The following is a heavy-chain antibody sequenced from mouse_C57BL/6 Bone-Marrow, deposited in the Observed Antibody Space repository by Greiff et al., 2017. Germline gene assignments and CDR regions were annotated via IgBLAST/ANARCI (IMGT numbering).Heavy chain of an antibody. Sequence: VQVVESGAELARPGASVKLSCKASGYTFTSYGISWVKQRTGQGLEWIGEIYPGSGDTYYNEKFKGKATLTADKSSSTAYMELRSLTSEDSAVYICVTSYNDYGLDYWGKGTTLTVSS. V-gene: IGHV1-81*01. CDR2: IYPGSGDT. CDR3: VTSYNDYGLDY. CDR1: GYTFTSYG. D-gene: IGHD2-4*01. J-gene: IGHJ2*01.